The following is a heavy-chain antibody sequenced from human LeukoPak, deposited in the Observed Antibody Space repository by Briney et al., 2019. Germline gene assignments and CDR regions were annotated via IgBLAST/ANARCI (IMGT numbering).Heavy chain of an antibody. V-gene: IGHV3-23*01. CDR3: AKDGYCSSTSCQFDY. Sequence: GGSLRLSCAASGFTFSSYAMSWVRQAPGKGLEWVSAISGSGGSTYYADSVEGRFTISRDNSKNTLYLQMNSLRAEDTAVYYCAKDGYCSSTSCQFDYWGQGTLVTVSS. D-gene: IGHD2-2*01. J-gene: IGHJ4*02. CDR2: ISGSGGST. CDR1: GFTFSSYA.